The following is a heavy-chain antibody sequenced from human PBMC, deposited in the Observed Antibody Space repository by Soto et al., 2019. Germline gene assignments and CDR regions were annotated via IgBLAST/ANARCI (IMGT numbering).Heavy chain of an antibody. CDR3: ARVSKSTFDF. CDR1: GDSVSSSDW. D-gene: IGHD4-4*01. CDR2: VFHTGST. V-gene: IGHV4-4*02. J-gene: IGHJ4*02. Sequence: QVQLQESGPGLVKPSGTLSLTCAVSGDSVSSSDWWIWVRQPPGKGLEWIGEVFHTGSTNYNPSLGSRATKSVDKSKNQSSLKLSSVTAADAAVYYCARVSKSTFDFWGQGTGVTVSS.